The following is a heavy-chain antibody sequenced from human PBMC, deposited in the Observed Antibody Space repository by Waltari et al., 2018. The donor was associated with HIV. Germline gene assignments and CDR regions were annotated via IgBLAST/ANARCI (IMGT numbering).Heavy chain of an antibody. V-gene: IGHV3-23*01. J-gene: IGHJ4*02. Sequence: VQLLESGGGLVQPGGSLRLSCAASGFTFSSYAMSWVRQAPGKGLEWVSAISGSGGSTYYADSVKGRFTISRDNSKNTLYLQMNSLRAEDTAVYYCAKDGVGYYDSSGYYYGGYFDYWGQGTLVTVSS. CDR2: ISGSGGST. CDR3: AKDGVGYYDSSGYYYGGYFDY. CDR1: GFTFSSYA. D-gene: IGHD3-22*01.